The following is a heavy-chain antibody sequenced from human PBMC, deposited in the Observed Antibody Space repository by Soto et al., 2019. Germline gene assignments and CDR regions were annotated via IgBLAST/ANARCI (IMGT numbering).Heavy chain of an antibody. V-gene: IGHV3-30-3*01. J-gene: IGHJ6*02. CDR3: ARDLGMARTIYYHYGMDV. Sequence: GGSLRLSCAASGFTFSSYAMHWVRQAPGKGLEWVAVISYDGSNKYYADSVKGRFTISRDNSKNTLYLQMNSLRAEDTAVYYCARDLGMARTIYYHYGMDVWGQGTTVIVSS. CDR2: ISYDGSNK. CDR1: GFTFSSYA. D-gene: IGHD7-27*01.